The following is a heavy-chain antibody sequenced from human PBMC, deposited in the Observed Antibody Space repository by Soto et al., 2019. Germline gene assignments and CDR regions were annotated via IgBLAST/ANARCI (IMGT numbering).Heavy chain of an antibody. CDR2: ISYDGSNK. D-gene: IGHD5-12*01. J-gene: IGHJ2*01. CDR3: ARPVWRDGYNWGYFDL. Sequence: QVQLVESGGGVVQPGRSLRLSCAASGFTFSSYAMHWVRQAPGKGLEWVAVISYDGSNKYYADSVKGRFTISRDNYKKTLYLQVQSLSLGDAGVYYCARPVWRDGYNWGYFDLWGRGTLVTVSS. V-gene: IGHV3-30-3*01. CDR1: GFTFSSYA.